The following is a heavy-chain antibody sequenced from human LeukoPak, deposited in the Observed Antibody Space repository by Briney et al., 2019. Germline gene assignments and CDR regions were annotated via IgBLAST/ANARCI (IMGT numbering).Heavy chain of an antibody. J-gene: IGHJ6*02. CDR3: ARQIIAAGKNYCGMDV. V-gene: IGHV4-31*03. CDR1: GGSISSGGYY. Sequence: SETLSLTCTVSGGSISSGGYYWSWIRQHPGKGLEWIGYIYYSGSTYYNPSLKSRVTLSVDTSKNQFSLKLSSVTAADTAVYYCARQIIAAGKNYCGMDVWGQGTTVTVSS. CDR2: IYYSGST. D-gene: IGHD6-13*01.